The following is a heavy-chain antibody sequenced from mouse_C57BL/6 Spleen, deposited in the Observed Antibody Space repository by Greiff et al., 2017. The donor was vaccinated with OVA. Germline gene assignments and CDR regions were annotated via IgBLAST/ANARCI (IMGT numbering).Heavy chain of an antibody. V-gene: IGHV1-54*01. CDR2: IIPGSGGT. CDR1: GYAFTNYL. J-gene: IGHJ1*03. Sequence: QVQLKQSGAELVRPGTSVKVSCKASGYAFTNYLIEWVKQRPGQGLEWIGVIIPGSGGTNYNEKLKGKATLTAYKASSTAYMQLSSLTSEDSAVYFCARGPGSSSDWYFDVWGTGTTVTVSS. CDR3: ARGPGSSSDWYFDV. D-gene: IGHD1-1*01.